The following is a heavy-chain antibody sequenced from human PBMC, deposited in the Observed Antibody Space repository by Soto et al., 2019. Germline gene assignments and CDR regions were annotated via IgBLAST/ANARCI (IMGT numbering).Heavy chain of an antibody. CDR3: ARDLWDYDILTGYSPDGMDV. J-gene: IGHJ6*02. Sequence: GGSLRLSCAASGSTFSSYSMNWVRQAPGKGLEWVSSISSSSSYIYYADSVKGRFTISRDNAKNSLYLQMNSLRAEDTAVYYCARDLWDYDILTGYSPDGMDVWGQGTTVTVSS. V-gene: IGHV3-21*01. D-gene: IGHD3-9*01. CDR1: GSTFSSYS. CDR2: ISSSSSYI.